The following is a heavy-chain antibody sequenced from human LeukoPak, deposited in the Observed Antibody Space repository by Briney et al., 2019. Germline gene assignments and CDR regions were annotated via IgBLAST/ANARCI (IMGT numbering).Heavy chain of an antibody. CDR2: IKQDGSAK. V-gene: IGHV3-7*01. CDR3: ARDPFDY. Sequence: GGSLRLSCAVSGFTISDFWMSWVRQAPGKGLEWVANIKQDGSAKYCVDSVKGRFTISRDSAKNSLYLQMNSLRDEDTAVYYCARDPFDYWGQGTLVTVSS. CDR1: GFTISDFW. J-gene: IGHJ4*02.